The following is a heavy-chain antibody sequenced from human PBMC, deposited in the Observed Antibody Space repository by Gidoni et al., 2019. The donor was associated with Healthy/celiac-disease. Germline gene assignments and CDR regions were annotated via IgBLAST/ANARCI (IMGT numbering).Heavy chain of an antibody. D-gene: IGHD3-16*01. CDR1: GGSFSGYY. J-gene: IGHJ6*02. CDR2: INHSGST. Sequence: QVQLQQWGAGLLKPSETLSLTCAVYGGSFSGYYWSWIRQPPGKGLEWIGEINHSGSTNYNPSLKSRVTISVDTSKNQFSLKLSSVTAADTAVYYCARGIPIARVGRRGPMDVWGQGTTVTVSS. V-gene: IGHV4-34*01. CDR3: ARGIPIARVGRRGPMDV.